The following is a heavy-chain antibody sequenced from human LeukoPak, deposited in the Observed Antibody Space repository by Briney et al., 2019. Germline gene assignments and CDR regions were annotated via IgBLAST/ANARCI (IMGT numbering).Heavy chain of an antibody. CDR3: ASLSWEGSPIDYYYDSSGYYPDY. D-gene: IGHD3-22*01. V-gene: IGHV3-23*01. Sequence: SGGSLRLSCAASGFTFRSYAMSWVRQAPGTGLEWVSAISGSGGSTYYADSVKGRFTISRDNSKDQLYLQMDSLRDEDTAVYYCASLSWEGSPIDYYYDSSGYYPDYWGQGTLVTVSS. CDR2: ISGSGGST. J-gene: IGHJ4*02. CDR1: GFTFRSYA.